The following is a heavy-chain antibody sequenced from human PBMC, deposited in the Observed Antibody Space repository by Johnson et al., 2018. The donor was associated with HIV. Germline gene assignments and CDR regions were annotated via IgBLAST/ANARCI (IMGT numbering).Heavy chain of an antibody. Sequence: QVLLVESGGGVVQPGRSLRLSCAASGFTFTTYAMHWVRQAPGKGLEWVAVISYDGSDKYYADSVKGRFTISRDNSKNTLYLQMNSLRAEDTAAYSCARVQVAMATIGYAFDIWGQGTMVTVSS. V-gene: IGHV3-30*04. CDR1: GFTFTTYA. J-gene: IGHJ3*02. D-gene: IGHD5-12*01. CDR2: ISYDGSDK. CDR3: ARVQVAMATIGYAFDI.